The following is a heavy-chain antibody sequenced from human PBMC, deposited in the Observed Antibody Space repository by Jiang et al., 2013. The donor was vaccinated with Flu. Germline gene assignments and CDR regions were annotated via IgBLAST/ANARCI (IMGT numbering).Heavy chain of an antibody. V-gene: IGHV1-2*06. D-gene: IGHD2-21*02. Sequence: SGYTFTGYYIHWVRQAPGQGLEWMDGSTLTVVAQTMHRTFRAGSTMTRDTSISTAYMELSSLRSDDTAVYYCAKDRRVVVVTAANWFDPWGQGTLVTSPQ. J-gene: IGHJ5*02. CDR2: STLTVVA. CDR3: AKDRRVVVVTAANWFDP. CDR1: GYTFTGYY.